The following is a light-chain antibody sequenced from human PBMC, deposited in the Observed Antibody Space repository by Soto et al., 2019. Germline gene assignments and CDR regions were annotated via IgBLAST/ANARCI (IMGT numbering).Light chain of an antibody. Sequence: DIQLTQSSSFLSASVGDRVTITCRAIQGISTYLAWYLQRPGKAPKLLIYGASTLQSGVPSRFSGSGSGTEFTLTISSLQPEDFGTYYCQQLHSDWSAFGQGTKLEIK. CDR3: QQLHSDWSA. CDR2: GAS. CDR1: QGISTY. V-gene: IGKV1-9*01. J-gene: IGKJ2*01.